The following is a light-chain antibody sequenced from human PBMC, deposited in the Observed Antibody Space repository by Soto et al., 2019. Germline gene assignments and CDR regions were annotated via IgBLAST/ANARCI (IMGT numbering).Light chain of an antibody. CDR3: QQYTNWRT. J-gene: IGKJ1*01. CDR2: GAS. CDR1: QNVRSN. Sequence: EIVMTQSPATLSVSPGGGATLSCRASQNVRSNLAWYQQRPGQAPRLPIYGASTRATGIPTRFSGSGSGTEFTLTISSLQSEDFAVYYCQQYTNWRTFGQGTKVDIK. V-gene: IGKV3-15*01.